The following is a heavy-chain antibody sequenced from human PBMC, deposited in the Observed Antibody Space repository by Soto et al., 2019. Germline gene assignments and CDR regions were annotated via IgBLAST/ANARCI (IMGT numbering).Heavy chain of an antibody. CDR1: GFTFSSYA. V-gene: IGHV3-23*01. CDR2: ISGSGGST. Sequence: EVQLLESGGGLVQPGGSLRLSCAASGFTFSSYAMSWVRQAPGKGLEWVSAISGSGGSTYYADSVKGRFTISRDNSKITLYLQMNSLRAEDTAVYYCAASTTVTTLVFSLGYWGQGTLVTVSS. D-gene: IGHD4-17*01. J-gene: IGHJ4*02. CDR3: AASTTVTTLVFSLGY.